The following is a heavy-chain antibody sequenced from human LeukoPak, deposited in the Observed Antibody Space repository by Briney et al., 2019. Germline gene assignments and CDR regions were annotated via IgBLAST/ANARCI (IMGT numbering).Heavy chain of an antibody. V-gene: IGHV1-24*01. Sequence: ASVKVSCKVSGYTLTELSMHWVRQAPGKGLEWMGGSDPEDGETIYAQKFQGRVTMTEDTSTDTAYMELSSLRSEDTAVYYCATAYLSRYYDSSGPYNWFDPWGQGTLVTVSS. J-gene: IGHJ5*02. CDR2: SDPEDGET. D-gene: IGHD3-22*01. CDR1: GYTLTELS. CDR3: ATAYLSRYYDSSGPYNWFDP.